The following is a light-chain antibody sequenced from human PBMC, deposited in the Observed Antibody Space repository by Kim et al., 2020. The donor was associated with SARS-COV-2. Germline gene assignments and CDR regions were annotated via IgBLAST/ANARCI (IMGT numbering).Light chain of an antibody. V-gene: IGKV3-15*01. J-gene: IGKJ2*01. CDR2: GAS. Sequence: TLSVSPGERVTLSCTASQSVNSNLAWYQQRRGQSPTLLIFGASTRATGVPARFSGRGFGTEFSFTISSLQSEDFAIYFCQQYENWPPYTFGQGTK. CDR3: QQYENWPPYT. CDR1: QSVNSN.